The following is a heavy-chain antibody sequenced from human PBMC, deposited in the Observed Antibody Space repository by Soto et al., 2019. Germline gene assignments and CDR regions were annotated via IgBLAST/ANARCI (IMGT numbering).Heavy chain of an antibody. CDR2: INHSGNT. CDR1: GGSIGTSAYY. J-gene: IGHJ5*02. CDR3: SRRAPEGFDP. Sequence: KTXGTLWLTCAVSGGSIGTSAYYWGWIRQAPGKGLEWIGPINHSGNTYLSPSLKDRVTMSVDTSKNSFSLKLRSATAADTGLYYCSRRAPEGFDPCGQRTLVTVSS. V-gene: IGHV4-39*01.